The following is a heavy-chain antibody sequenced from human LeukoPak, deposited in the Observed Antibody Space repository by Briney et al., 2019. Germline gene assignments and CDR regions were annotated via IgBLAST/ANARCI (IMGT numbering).Heavy chain of an antibody. J-gene: IGHJ4*02. D-gene: IGHD4-17*01. CDR2: MNPNSGNT. Sequence: ASVKVSCKASGYTFTSYDINWVRQATGQGLEWMGWMNPNSGNTGYAQKLQGRVTMTTDTSTSTAYMELRSLRSDDTAVYYCARRGDYGDYIFFDYWGQGTLVTVSS. CDR3: ARRGDYGDYIFFDY. V-gene: IGHV1-8*01. CDR1: GYTFTSYD.